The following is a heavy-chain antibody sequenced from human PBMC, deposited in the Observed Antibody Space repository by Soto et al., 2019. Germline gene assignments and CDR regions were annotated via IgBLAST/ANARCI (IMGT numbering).Heavy chain of an antibody. J-gene: IGHJ4*02. CDR3: VREDGLVGSNSAFDY. CDR1: GFSFSTYN. D-gene: IGHD7-27*01. Sequence: EVEVLESGGGLVKPGGSLRLSCAASGFSFSTYNMNWVRQAPGKGLEWVSSINGRSNYKYYTDSVKGRFTISRDNPKNSLYLQMDSLRAEDTAVYYCVREDGLVGSNSAFDYWGQGTLVTVSS. CDR2: INGRSNYK. V-gene: IGHV3-21*02.